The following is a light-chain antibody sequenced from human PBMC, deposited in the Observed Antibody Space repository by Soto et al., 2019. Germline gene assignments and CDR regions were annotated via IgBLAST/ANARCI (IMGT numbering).Light chain of an antibody. V-gene: IGKV3-11*01. CDR2: GAS. CDR1: QSVSSN. J-gene: IGKJ1*01. Sequence: EIVMTQSPATLSVSPWERATLSCRASQSVSSNLAWYQQKPGQAPRLLIYGASIRATGIPDRFSGSGSGTDFTLTISSLEPEDFAVYYCQQRSNWPPTFGQGTKVDIK. CDR3: QQRSNWPPT.